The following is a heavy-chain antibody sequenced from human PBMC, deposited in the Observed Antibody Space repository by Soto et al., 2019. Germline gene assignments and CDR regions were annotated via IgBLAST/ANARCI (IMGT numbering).Heavy chain of an antibody. CDR1: GFTFCDYA. Sequence: GGSPRISCTACGFTFCDYAMSWFRQEPGKGLEWVGFIRSKAYGGTTEYAASVKGRFTISRDDSKSIAYLQMNSLKTEDTAVYYCTRDRSDIVVVVTFDIWGQGAMVTVSS. CDR2: IRSKAYGGTT. CDR3: TRDRSDIVVVVTFDI. V-gene: IGHV3-49*03. D-gene: IGHD2-15*01. J-gene: IGHJ3*02.